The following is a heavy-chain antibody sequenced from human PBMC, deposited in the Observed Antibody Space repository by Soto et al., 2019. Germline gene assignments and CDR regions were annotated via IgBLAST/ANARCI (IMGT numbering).Heavy chain of an antibody. Sequence: PGESLKISCKGSGYSFTSYWIGWVRQMPGKGLEWMGIIYPGDSDTRYSPSFQGQVTISADKSISTAYLQWSSLKASDTAMYYCARRPDISGYSGYDRPPPNWFDPWGQGTLVTVSS. CDR3: ARRPDISGYSGYDRPPPNWFDP. D-gene: IGHD5-12*01. CDR1: GYSFTSYW. J-gene: IGHJ5*02. V-gene: IGHV5-51*01. CDR2: IYPGDSDT.